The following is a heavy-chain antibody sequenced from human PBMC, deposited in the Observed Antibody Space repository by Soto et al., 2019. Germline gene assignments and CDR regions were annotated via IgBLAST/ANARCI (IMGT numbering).Heavy chain of an antibody. CDR3: ARAEYCCSVCPSGYFQL. D-gene: IGHD2-2*01. V-gene: IGHV4-34*01. CDR2: INHSVST. CDR1: GGSLSFYY. J-gene: IGHJ1*01. Sequence: QVQLQQWGAGLLKPSETLSLTCAVYGGSLSFYYWSWIRQPPGKGLEWIGEINHSVSTNNNTSLKSRVTMSVDESKNKFSLKLSSVNAADTAVYYCARAEYCCSVCPSGYFQLWGQGTLVTVS.